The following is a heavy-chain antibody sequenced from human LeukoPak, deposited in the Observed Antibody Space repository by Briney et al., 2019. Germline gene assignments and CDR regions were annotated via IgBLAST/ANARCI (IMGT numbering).Heavy chain of an antibody. CDR1: GYTFTGYY. CDR2: INPNSGGT. V-gene: IGHV1-2*04. CDR3: ARGAGYGDSESDY. Sequence: ASVKVSCKASGYTFTGYYMHWVRQAPGQGLEWVGWINPNSGGTNYAQKFQGWVTMTRDTSISTAYMELSRLRSDDTAVYYCARGAGYGDSESDYWGQGTLVTVSS. J-gene: IGHJ4*02. D-gene: IGHD4-17*01.